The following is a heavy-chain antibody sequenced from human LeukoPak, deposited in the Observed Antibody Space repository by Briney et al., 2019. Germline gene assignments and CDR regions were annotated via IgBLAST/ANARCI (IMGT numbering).Heavy chain of an antibody. CDR2: INHSGST. Sequence: SETLSLTCAVYGGSFSGYYWSWIRQPPGKGLEWIGEINHSGSTNYNPSLKSRVTISVDTSKNQFSLKLSSVTAADTAVYYCARAGKGGANAFDIWGQGTMVTVSS. CDR3: ARAGKGGANAFDI. V-gene: IGHV4-34*01. CDR1: GGSFSGYY. J-gene: IGHJ3*02. D-gene: IGHD1-26*01.